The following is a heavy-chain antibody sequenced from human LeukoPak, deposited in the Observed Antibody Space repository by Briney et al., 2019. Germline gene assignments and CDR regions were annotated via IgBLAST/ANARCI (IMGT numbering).Heavy chain of an antibody. V-gene: IGHV3-48*03. Sequence: GGALRLSCTVSGFNFKNYEMKWVRQAPGKGLEWIAYISSSGSTTKYADSVKGRFTMSRDNAKNAVYMEMNSLRVEDTAVYYCARDRGWDGYGYAFLDYWGHGTLVTVSS. D-gene: IGHD5-12*01. J-gene: IGHJ4*01. CDR1: GFNFKNYE. CDR3: ARDRGWDGYGYAFLDY. CDR2: ISSSGSTT.